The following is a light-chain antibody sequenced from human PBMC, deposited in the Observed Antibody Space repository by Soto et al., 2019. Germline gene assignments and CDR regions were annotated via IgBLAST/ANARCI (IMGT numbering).Light chain of an antibody. CDR2: DAS. V-gene: IGKV1-5*01. CDR3: QQYNRA. Sequence: DIQMTHSPSTLSASVGDRVTITCRASQSISSWLAWYQQKPGKAPKLLIYDASSLESGVPSRFSGSGSGTEFTLTISSLQPDDFATYYCQQYNRAFGQGTKVDIK. J-gene: IGKJ1*01. CDR1: QSISSW.